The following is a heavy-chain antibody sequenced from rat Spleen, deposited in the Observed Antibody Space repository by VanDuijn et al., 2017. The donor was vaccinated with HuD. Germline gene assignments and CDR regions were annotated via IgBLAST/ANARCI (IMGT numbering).Heavy chain of an antibody. Sequence: EVQLVESGGGLVQPGRSLKLSCAASGFTFSNYGMAWVRQAPTKGLEWVATISYDGSSTYYRDSVKGRFTISRDNAKSTLYLQMDSLRSEDTATYYCTTESTEGRGYWGQGVMVTVSS. J-gene: IGHJ2*01. CDR3: TTESTEGRGY. CDR1: GFTFSNYG. CDR2: ISYDGSST. D-gene: IGHD1-11*01. V-gene: IGHV5-29*01.